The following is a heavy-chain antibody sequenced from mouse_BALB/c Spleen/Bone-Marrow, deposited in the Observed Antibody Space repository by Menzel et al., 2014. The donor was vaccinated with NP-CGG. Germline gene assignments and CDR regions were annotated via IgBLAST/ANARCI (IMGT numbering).Heavy chain of an antibody. J-gene: IGHJ1*01. CDR1: GYTFTDYW. D-gene: IGHD1-1*01. CDR2: IDTSDSYT. CDR3: ARDYYGRGWYFDV. Sequence: QVQLQQSGAELVMPGASVKMSCKASGYTFTDYWMHWVKQRPGQGLEWIGAIDTSDSYTSYNQKFEGKATLTVDESSSTAYMQLSSLTSEDSAVYYCARDYYGRGWYFDVWGAGTTVTVSS. V-gene: IGHV1-69*01.